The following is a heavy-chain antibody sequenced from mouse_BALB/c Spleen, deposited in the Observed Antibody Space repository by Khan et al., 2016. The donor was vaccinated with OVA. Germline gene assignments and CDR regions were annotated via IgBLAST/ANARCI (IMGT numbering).Heavy chain of an antibody. CDR1: GYSITSDYA. V-gene: IGHV3-2*02. CDR2: ITYSGST. Sequence: EVKLLESGPGLVKPSQSLSLTCTVTGYSITSDYAWNRIRQFPGNKLEWMGYITYSGSTSKKPSLKSRISITRDTSKNQFFLQLNSVTTEDTATYYCVRGRAYWGQGTLVTVSA. J-gene: IGHJ3*01. CDR3: VRGRAY.